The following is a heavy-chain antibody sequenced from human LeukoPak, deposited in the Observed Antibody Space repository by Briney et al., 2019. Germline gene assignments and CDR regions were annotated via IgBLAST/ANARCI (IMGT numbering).Heavy chain of an antibody. Sequence: SETLSLTCTVSGGSISSYYWSWIRQPPGKGLEWIGYIYYSGSTNYNPSLKSRVTMSVDTSENQFSLKLSSVTAADTAVYYCARGGYSGYEAYFDYWGQGTLVTVSS. D-gene: IGHD5-12*01. V-gene: IGHV4-59*12. CDR2: IYYSGST. J-gene: IGHJ4*02. CDR3: ARGGYSGYEAYFDY. CDR1: GGSISSYY.